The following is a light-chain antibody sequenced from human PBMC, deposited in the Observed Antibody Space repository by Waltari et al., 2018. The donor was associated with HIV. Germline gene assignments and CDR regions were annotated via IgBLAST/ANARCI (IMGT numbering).Light chain of an antibody. CDR1: QSVSTY. CDR2: DAS. CDR3: QQRRNWPLT. Sequence: EVVLTQSPATLSLSPGDRATLSCRASQSVSTYLAWYQQKPGQAPRLLIYDASNRATGVPARFGGSGSGTDFTLTISSLEPEDFAVYFCQQRRNWPLTFGGGTKVEIK. V-gene: IGKV3-11*01. J-gene: IGKJ4*01.